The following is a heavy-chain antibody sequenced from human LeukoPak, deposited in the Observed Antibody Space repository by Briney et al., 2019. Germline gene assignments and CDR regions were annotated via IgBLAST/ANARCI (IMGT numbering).Heavy chain of an antibody. CDR2: ISGSGGST. V-gene: IGHV3-23*01. CDR3: AKDSTRLGYCSSTSCYFDY. J-gene: IGHJ4*02. CDR1: GFTFSSYA. D-gene: IGHD2-2*01. Sequence: GGSLRLSCAASGFTFSSYAMSWVRQAPGKGLEWVSAISGSGGSTYYADSVKGRFTISRDNSKNTLYLQMNSLRAEDTAVYYCAKDSTRLGYCSSTSCYFDYWGQETLVTVSS.